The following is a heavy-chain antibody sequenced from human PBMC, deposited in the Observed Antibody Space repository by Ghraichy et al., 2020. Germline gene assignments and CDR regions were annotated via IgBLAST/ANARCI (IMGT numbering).Heavy chain of an antibody. CDR1: GFTFSSYA. V-gene: IGHV3-23*01. CDR2: ISGSGGST. J-gene: IGHJ6*02. CDR3: ALGGYSYGYYYGMDV. Sequence: GGSLRLSCAASGFTFSSYAMSWVRQAPGKGLEWVSAISGSGGSTYYADSVKGRFTISRDNSKNTLYLQMNSLRAEDTAVYYCALGGYSYGYYYGMDVWGQGTTVTVSS. D-gene: IGHD5-18*01.